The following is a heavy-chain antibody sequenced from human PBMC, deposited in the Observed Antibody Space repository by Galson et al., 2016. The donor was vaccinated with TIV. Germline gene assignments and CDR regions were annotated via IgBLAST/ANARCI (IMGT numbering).Heavy chain of an antibody. J-gene: IGHJ4*02. Sequence: SVKVSCKASGGTFSIYAISWVRQAPRQGLEWMGRIIPVFGTVIYAQKFQGRVTITADESTNTAYMELTSLRSEDTAVYYCARGPPTITEAPIHDWGQGTLLTVSS. CDR1: GGTFSIYA. CDR2: IIPVFGTV. D-gene: IGHD1-14*01. V-gene: IGHV1-69*13. CDR3: ARGPPTITEAPIHD.